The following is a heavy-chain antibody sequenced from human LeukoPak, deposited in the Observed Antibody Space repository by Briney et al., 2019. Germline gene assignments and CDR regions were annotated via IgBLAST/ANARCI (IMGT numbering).Heavy chain of an antibody. J-gene: IGHJ5*02. CDR1: GGTFSSYA. V-gene: IGHV1-69*05. Sequence: SVKVSCKASGGTFSSYAISWMRQAPGQGLEWMGGIIPIFGTANYAQKFQGRVTITTDESTSTAYMELSSLRSEDTAVYYCARVLLVSGTTGNWFDPWGQGTLVTVSS. D-gene: IGHD1-7*01. CDR2: IIPIFGTA. CDR3: ARVLLVSGTTGNWFDP.